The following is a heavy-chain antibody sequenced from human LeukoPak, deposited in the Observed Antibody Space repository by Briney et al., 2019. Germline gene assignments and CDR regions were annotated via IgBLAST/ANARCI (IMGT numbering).Heavy chain of an antibody. CDR1: GGSISSYY. Sequence: SETLSLTCTVSGGSISSYYWSWVRQPAGKGLEWIGRIYTSGSTNYNPSLTSRVTMSVDTSKNQFSLKLSSVTAADTAVYYCTYGDHRSFDYWGQGTLVTVSS. V-gene: IGHV4-4*07. J-gene: IGHJ4*02. CDR2: IYTSGST. D-gene: IGHD4-17*01. CDR3: TYGDHRSFDY.